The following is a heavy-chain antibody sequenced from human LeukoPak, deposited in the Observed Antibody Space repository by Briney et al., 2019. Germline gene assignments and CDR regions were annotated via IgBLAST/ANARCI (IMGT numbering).Heavy chain of an antibody. CDR2: ISLTGHT. V-gene: IGHV4/OR15-8*02. J-gene: IGHJ4*02. CDR1: GGSTSNTNW. D-gene: IGHD2-8*01. Sequence: NPSETLSVTSGVPGGSTSNTNWWIWVRQPPGQGLKWFGEISLTGHTHYNPSLESRVTVSLDKSKNQLSLTLTSVTAADTAVYYCSRENGAFSPFGYWGQGTLVTVSS. CDR3: SRENGAFSPFGY.